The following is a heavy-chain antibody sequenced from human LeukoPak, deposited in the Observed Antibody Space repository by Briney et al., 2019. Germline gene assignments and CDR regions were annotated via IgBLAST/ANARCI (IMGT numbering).Heavy chain of an antibody. V-gene: IGHV4-59*01. D-gene: IGHD2/OR15-2a*01. CDR2: IYYGGST. Sequence: PSETPSLTCTVSGGSMTNYWWSWIRQSPGKGLEWFGYIYYGGSTNYNPSLKSRVTISVDTSKNQLSLKLSSVTTADTAVYYCARSEYYGYAFDIWGQGTLVTVSS. CDR3: ARSEYYGYAFDI. CDR1: GGSMTNYW. J-gene: IGHJ3*02.